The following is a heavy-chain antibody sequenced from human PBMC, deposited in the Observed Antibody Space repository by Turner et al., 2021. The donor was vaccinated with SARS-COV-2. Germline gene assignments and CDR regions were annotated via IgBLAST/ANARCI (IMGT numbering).Heavy chain of an antibody. J-gene: IGHJ4*02. D-gene: IGHD2-15*01. CDR2: IYHSANT. V-gene: IGHV4-4*02. CDR1: GGAIRSTNW. Sequence: QVKLQESGPGLVKPSGTLWRTCAVRGGAIRSTNWWSWVRQPPGTGLEWIGEIYHSANTNYNPFLKSRVTISVDKSKNQFSLKLSSVTAADTAVYYCATKDCSGGSSSYFDYWGQGTLVTVSS. CDR3: ATKDCSGGSSSYFDY.